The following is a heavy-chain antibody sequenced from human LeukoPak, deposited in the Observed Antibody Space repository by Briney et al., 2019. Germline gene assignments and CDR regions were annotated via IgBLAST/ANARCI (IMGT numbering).Heavy chain of an antibody. V-gene: IGHV4-30-4*01. J-gene: IGHJ4*02. CDR3: ARASWRRYYFDY. CDR1: GGSISSGDYY. CDR2: IYYSGST. D-gene: IGHD2-2*01. Sequence: SETLSLTCTVSGGSISSGDYYWSWIRQPPGKGLEWIGYIYYSGSTYYNPSLKSRVTISVDTSKNQFSLKLSSVTAADTAVYYCARASWRRYYFDYWGQGTLDTVSS.